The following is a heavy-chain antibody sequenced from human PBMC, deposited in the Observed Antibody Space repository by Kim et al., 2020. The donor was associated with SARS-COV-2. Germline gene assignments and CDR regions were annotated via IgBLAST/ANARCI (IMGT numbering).Heavy chain of an antibody. Sequence: GVSLRLSCAASGFTFSSYAMSWVRQAPGKGLEWVSAISGGGGSTYYADSVKGRLTISRDNSKNTVYLQMNSLRAEDTAIYYCAKEGGATAGTNGWFDPWGQGTLVTVSS. V-gene: IGHV3-23*01. CDR1: GFTFSSYA. CDR2: ISGGGGST. D-gene: IGHD6-13*01. J-gene: IGHJ5*02. CDR3: AKEGGATAGTNGWFDP.